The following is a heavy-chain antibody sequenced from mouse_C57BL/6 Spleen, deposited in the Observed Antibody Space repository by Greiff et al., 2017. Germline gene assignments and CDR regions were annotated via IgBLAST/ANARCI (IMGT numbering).Heavy chain of an antibody. CDR3: ARYDGYYEFAY. Sequence: QVQLQQPGAELVKPGASVKLSCKASGYTFTSYWMQWVKQRPGQGLEWIGEIDPSDSYTNYNQKFKGKATLTVDTSSSTAYMQLSSLTSEDSAVYYCARYDGYYEFAYWGQGTLVTVSA. V-gene: IGHV1-50*01. CDR2: IDPSDSYT. D-gene: IGHD2-3*01. CDR1: GYTFTSYW. J-gene: IGHJ3*01.